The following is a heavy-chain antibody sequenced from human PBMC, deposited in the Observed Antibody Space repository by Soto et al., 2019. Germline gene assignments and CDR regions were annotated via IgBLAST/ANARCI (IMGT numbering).Heavy chain of an antibody. CDR3: ARDLLGIAARWYGYYSDY. CDR2: INAGNGNT. D-gene: IGHD6-6*01. J-gene: IGHJ4*02. CDR1: GYTFTSYA. Sequence: ASVKVSCKASGYTFTSYAMHWVRKAHGQRLEWMGWINAGNGNTKYSQKFQGRVTITRDTSASTAYMELSSLRSEDTAVYYCARDLLGIAARWYGYYSDYCGQGTLVTGSS. V-gene: IGHV1-3*01.